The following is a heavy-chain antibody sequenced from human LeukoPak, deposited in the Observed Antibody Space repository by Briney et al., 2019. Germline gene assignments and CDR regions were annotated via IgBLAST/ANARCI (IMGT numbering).Heavy chain of an antibody. CDR3: ARGTTSEVTAGDY. V-gene: IGHV3-53*01. CDR2: IYTAGSI. CDR1: GFTVSSKY. Sequence: GGSLRLSCAASGFTVSSKYMSWVRQAPGKGLEWVSVIYTAGSIHYADSVKGRFTISRDNSKNTLYLQMNSLRAEDTAVYYCARGTTSEVTAGDYWGRGTLVTVSS. D-gene: IGHD5-18*01. J-gene: IGHJ4*02.